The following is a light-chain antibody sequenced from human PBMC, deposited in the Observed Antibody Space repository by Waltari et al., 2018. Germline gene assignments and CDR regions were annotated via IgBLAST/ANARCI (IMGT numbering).Light chain of an antibody. V-gene: IGKV3-20*01. CDR3: QQYGTSPPLT. Sequence: EIVLTQSPGTLSLSPGERGTLSCRASQSVSGSSLAWYQQKPGQAPRLLIYAASSRATGIPDRFSGSGSGTDFTLTISRLEPEDFALYYCQQYGTSPPLTFGGGTKVQIK. CDR1: QSVSGSS. J-gene: IGKJ4*01. CDR2: AAS.